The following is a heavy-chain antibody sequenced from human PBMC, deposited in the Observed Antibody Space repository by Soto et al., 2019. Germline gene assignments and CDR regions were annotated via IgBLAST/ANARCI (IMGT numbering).Heavy chain of an antibody. D-gene: IGHD3-22*01. V-gene: IGHV5-10-1*01. CDR3: AMTKITMIVVPIDAFDI. CDR2: IDPSDSYT. J-gene: IGHJ3*02. Sequence: PGESLKISCKGSGYSFTSYWISWVRQMPGKGLEWMGRIDPSDSYTNYSPSFQGHVTISADKSISTAYLQWSSLKASDTAMYYCAMTKITMIVVPIDAFDIWGQGTMVTVSS. CDR1: GYSFTSYW.